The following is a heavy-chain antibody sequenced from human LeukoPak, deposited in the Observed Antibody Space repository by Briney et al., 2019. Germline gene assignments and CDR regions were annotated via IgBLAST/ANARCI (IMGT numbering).Heavy chain of an antibody. CDR2: LRGDDET. J-gene: IGHJ3*02. CDR1: GVTLSRYW. D-gene: IGHD3-9*01. Sequence: PGGALRLSCAASGVTLSRYWMSWVRQAPARGPEWVSSLRGDDETFYADSVKGRFTLSRDDSRNTVYLQMNSLRAEDTAVYYCAKGRYYDSGNAFDIWGQGTMVTVSS. CDR3: AKGRYYDSGNAFDI. V-gene: IGHV3-23*01.